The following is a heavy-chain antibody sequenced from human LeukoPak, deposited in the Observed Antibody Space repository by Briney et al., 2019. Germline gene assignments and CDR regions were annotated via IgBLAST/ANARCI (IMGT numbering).Heavy chain of an antibody. V-gene: IGHV4-4*07. CDR3: ARWVGTGYCSGGTYYNWFDP. Sequence: SETLSLTCTVSGGSISSYYWSWIRQPAGKGLEWIGRIYTSGNTNYNPSLQSRVTMSLDTSKSQFSLKLSSVTAADTAVYYCARWVGTGYCSGGTYYNWFDPWGQGTLVTVSS. CDR2: IYTSGNT. D-gene: IGHD2-15*01. J-gene: IGHJ5*02. CDR1: GGSISSYY.